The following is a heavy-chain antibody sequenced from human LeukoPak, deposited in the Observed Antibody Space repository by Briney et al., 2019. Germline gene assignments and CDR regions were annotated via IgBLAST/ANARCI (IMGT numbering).Heavy chain of an antibody. CDR3: ARHVRGGYVLDY. CDR1: GGSISSSSYY. Sequence: KASETLSLTCTVSGGSISSSSYYWAWIRQPPGKGLEWIGSIYYNGSTYYNPSLKSRVTISVDTSKNHFSLKLSSVTDAGTTVYYCARHVRGGYVLDYWGQGTLVTVSS. J-gene: IGHJ4*02. CDR2: IYYNGST. D-gene: IGHD3-10*02. V-gene: IGHV4-39*01.